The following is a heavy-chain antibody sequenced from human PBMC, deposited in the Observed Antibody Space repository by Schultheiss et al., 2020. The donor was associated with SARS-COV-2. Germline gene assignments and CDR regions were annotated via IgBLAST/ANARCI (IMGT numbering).Heavy chain of an antibody. J-gene: IGHJ4*02. CDR2: IYSGGST. CDR1: GFTVSSNY. CDR3: ARAKYSSSPLFDY. V-gene: IGHV3-66*01. Sequence: GGSLRLSCAASGFTVSSNYMSWVRQAPGKGLEWVSVIYSGGSTYYADSVKGRFTISRDNSKNTLYIQMNSLRAEDTAVYYCARAKYSSSPLFDYWGQGTLVTVSS. D-gene: IGHD6-6*01.